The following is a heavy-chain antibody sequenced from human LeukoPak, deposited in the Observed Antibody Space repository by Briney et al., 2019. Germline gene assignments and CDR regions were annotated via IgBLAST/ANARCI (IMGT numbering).Heavy chain of an antibody. D-gene: IGHD3-9*01. J-gene: IGHJ4*02. CDR3: AKDRVDILTGYLDY. Sequence: SGGSLRLSCAASGFTFSSYAMSWVRQAPGKGLEWVSTISGSGGRTYYTDSVKGRFTISRDNSKNTLFLQMNSLRAEDTAVYYCAKDRVDILTGYLDYWGQGTLVTVSS. CDR1: GFTFSSYA. CDR2: ISGSGGRT. V-gene: IGHV3-23*01.